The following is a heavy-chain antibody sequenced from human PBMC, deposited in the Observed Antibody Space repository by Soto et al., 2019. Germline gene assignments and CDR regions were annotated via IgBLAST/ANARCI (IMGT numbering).Heavy chain of an antibody. CDR2: ISYDGSNK. Sequence: QVQLVESGGGVVQPGRSLRLSCAASGFTFSSYAMHWVRQAPGKGLEWVAVISYDGSNKYYADSVKGRFTISRDNSTNTLYLQMNSLGAEDTAVYYCARDAQGVVNNYFDYWGQGTLVTVSS. J-gene: IGHJ4*02. CDR1: GFTFSSYA. D-gene: IGHD3-3*01. V-gene: IGHV3-30-3*01. CDR3: ARDAQGVVNNYFDY.